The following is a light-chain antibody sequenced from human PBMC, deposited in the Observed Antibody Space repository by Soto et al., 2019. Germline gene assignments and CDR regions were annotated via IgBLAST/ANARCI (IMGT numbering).Light chain of an antibody. J-gene: IGKJ2*01. Sequence: DVVLTQSPLSLPVTLGQPASISCRSSQSLVFSDGNTYFNWLQQRPGQSPRRLIYEVSKRDSGVRESFGGSGSGSVSTRKIGRVEAEDVGVYSCMQGTHAPYTFGRGPKLDIK. V-gene: IGKV2-30*01. CDR1: QSLVFSDGNTY. CDR3: MQGTHAPYT. CDR2: EVS.